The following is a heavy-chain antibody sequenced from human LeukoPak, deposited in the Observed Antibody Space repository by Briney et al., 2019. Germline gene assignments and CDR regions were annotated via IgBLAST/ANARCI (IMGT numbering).Heavy chain of an antibody. CDR1: GFTFSSYG. D-gene: IGHD6-13*01. V-gene: IGHV3-30*18. Sequence: GGSLRLSCAASGFTFSSYGMHWVRQAPGKGLEWVAVTSYDGSNKYYADSVKGRFTISRDNSKNTLYLQMNSLRAEDTAVYYCAKGSIAAAGALDYWGQGTLVTVSS. J-gene: IGHJ4*02. CDR2: TSYDGSNK. CDR3: AKGSIAAAGALDY.